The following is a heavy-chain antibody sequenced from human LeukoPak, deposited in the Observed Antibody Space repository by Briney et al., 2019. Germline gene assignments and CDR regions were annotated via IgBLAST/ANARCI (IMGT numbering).Heavy chain of an antibody. Sequence: PSETLSLTCAVYGGSFSGYYWSWIRQPPGRGLEWIGEINHSGSANYNPSLKSRVTISVDTSKNQFSLKLSSVTAADTAVYYCARRGRWQLVKRAGYYFDYWGQGTLVTVSS. CDR1: GGSFSGYY. CDR3: ARRGRWQLVKRAGYYFDY. J-gene: IGHJ4*02. D-gene: IGHD6-13*01. V-gene: IGHV4-34*01. CDR2: INHSGSA.